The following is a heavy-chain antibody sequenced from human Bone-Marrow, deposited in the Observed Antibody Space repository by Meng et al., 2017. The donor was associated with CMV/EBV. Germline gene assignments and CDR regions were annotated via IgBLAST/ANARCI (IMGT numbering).Heavy chain of an antibody. J-gene: IGHJ4*02. D-gene: IGHD5-24*01. CDR3: ATGEGWLIAY. CDR1: GGSINTKW. CDR2: ISNIGRT. V-gene: IGHV4-59*01. Sequence: QVQLQASGTGLVKPSENLSLTCSVSGGSINTKWWSWIRQPPGKGLEWIGLISNIGRTDYGPSLKRRVTLSLDTSKIQFYLQLSSVTAADTAVYYCATGEGWLIAYWGQGTLVTVSS.